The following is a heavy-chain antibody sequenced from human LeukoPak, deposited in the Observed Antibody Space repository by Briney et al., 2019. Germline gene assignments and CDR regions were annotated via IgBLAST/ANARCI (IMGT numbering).Heavy chain of an antibody. D-gene: IGHD2/OR15-2a*01. J-gene: IGHJ4*02. V-gene: IGHV3-53*04. CDR3: VKDLRSDFMGVLSRYLSY. Sequence: GGSLRLSCAVSGFTVSSSYMSWVRQAPGKGLEWVSVMYSVGSTYYADSVKGRFTISRHNSKSTLYLQMSSLRAEDTAVYLCVKDLRSDFMGVLSRYLSYWGQGTLVTVSS. CDR1: GFTVSSSY. CDR2: MYSVGST.